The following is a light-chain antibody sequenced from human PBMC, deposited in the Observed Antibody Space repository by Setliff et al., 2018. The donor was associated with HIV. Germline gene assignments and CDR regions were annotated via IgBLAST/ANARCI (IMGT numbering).Light chain of an antibody. Sequence: QSALTQPASVSGSPGQSITISCTGPSTDVVAYNLVSWYQQLPGKAPKVIIYEVSGRPSGVSRRFFGSQSGRESSLTIAGLRAEDEADYYCCLYVTTNNSYAFGTGTKVTVL. J-gene: IGLJ1*01. CDR1: STDVVAYNL. V-gene: IGLV2-23*02. CDR3: CLYVTTNNSYA. CDR2: EVS.